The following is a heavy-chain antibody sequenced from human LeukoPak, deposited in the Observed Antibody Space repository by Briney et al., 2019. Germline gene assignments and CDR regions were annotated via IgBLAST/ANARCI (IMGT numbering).Heavy chain of an antibody. D-gene: IGHD3-10*01. CDR2: IYHSGSA. V-gene: IGHV4-38-2*02. CDR3: ARVGVQGDLNPSGAYYYYYYMDV. J-gene: IGHJ6*03. CDR1: GYSISSGYY. Sequence: PSETLSLTCTVSGYSISSGYYWGWIRQPPGKGLEWIGSIYHSGSAYYNPSLKSRVTISVDTSKNQFSLKLSSVTAADTAVYYCARVGVQGDLNPSGAYYYYYYMDVWGKGTTVTISS.